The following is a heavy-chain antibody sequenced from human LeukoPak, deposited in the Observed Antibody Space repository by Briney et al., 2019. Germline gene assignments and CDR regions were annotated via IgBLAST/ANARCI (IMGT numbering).Heavy chain of an antibody. CDR3: ARGIAVAGTTFDY. Sequence: GASVKVSCKASGYTFTGYYIHWVRQAPGQGLEWMGKINPSGGSTDYAQKFQGRVSLTRDTSTSTVYMDLSSLRSEDTAVYYCARGIAVAGTTFDYWGQGTLVTVSS. D-gene: IGHD6-19*01. CDR2: INPSGGST. J-gene: IGHJ4*02. V-gene: IGHV1-46*01. CDR1: GYTFTGYY.